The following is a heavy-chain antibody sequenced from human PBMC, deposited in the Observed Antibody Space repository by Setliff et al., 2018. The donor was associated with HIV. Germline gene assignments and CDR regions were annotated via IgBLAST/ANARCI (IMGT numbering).Heavy chain of an antibody. CDR3: ARHDDEWLVPVSVKF. CDR1: GGSISAKSVY. V-gene: IGHV4-39*01. CDR2: VYYDGTT. D-gene: IGHD6-19*01. J-gene: IGHJ4*02. Sequence: SETLSLTCTVSGGSISAKSVYWGWIRQPPGKGLEWIGSVYYDGTTSYYPSLKRRVTISVDTSKNQFSLRLNSVTAADTAVYYCARHDDEWLVPVSVKFWGQGVLVTVSS.